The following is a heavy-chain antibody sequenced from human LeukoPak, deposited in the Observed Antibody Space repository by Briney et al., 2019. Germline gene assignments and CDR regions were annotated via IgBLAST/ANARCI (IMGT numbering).Heavy chain of an antibody. Sequence: SETLSLTCPVSGGSISSSSYYWGWIRQPPGKGLEWIGSIYYSGSTYYNPSLKSRVTISVDTSKNQFSLKLSSVTAADTAVYYCARHPGLDYWGQGTLVTVSS. J-gene: IGHJ4*02. V-gene: IGHV4-39*01. CDR1: GGSISSSSYY. CDR2: IYYSGST. CDR3: ARHPGLDY.